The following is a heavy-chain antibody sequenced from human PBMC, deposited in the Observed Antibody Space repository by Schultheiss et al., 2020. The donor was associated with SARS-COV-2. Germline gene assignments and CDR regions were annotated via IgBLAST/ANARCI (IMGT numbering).Heavy chain of an antibody. CDR1: GFTFSSYA. Sequence: GGSLRLSCAASGFTFSSYAMSWIRQAPGKGLEWVSYISSSGSTIYYADSVKGRFTISRDNSKNTLYLQMNSLRAEDTAVYYCAREFMGVADYWGQGTLVTVSS. J-gene: IGHJ4*02. D-gene: IGHD1-26*01. CDR2: ISSSGSTI. V-gene: IGHV3-23*01. CDR3: AREFMGVADY.